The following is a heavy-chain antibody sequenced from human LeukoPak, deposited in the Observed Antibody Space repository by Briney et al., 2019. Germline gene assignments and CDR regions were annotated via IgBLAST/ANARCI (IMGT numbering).Heavy chain of an antibody. CDR2: ISSSSSYI. J-gene: IGHJ4*02. CDR3: ARDSSIVVVPAPSNY. CDR1: GFTFSSYG. Sequence: GGSLRLSCAASGFTFSSYGMHWVRQAPGKGLEWVSSISSSSSYIYYADSVKGRFTISRDNAKNSLYLQMNSLRAEDTAVYYCARDSSIVVVPAPSNYWGQGTLVTVSS. D-gene: IGHD2-2*01. V-gene: IGHV3-21*01.